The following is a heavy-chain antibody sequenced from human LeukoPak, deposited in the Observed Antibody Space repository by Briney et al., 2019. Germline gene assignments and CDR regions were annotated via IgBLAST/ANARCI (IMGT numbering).Heavy chain of an antibody. CDR3: ASDDSSGYYDY. CDR2: ISYDGSNK. Sequence: GGSLRLSCAASGFTFSSYAMHWVRQAPGKGLEWVAVISYDGSNKYYADSEKGRFTISRDNSKNTLYLQMNSLRAEDTAVYYCASDDSSGYYDYWGQGTLVTVSS. CDR1: GFTFSSYA. V-gene: IGHV3-30*04. D-gene: IGHD3-22*01. J-gene: IGHJ4*02.